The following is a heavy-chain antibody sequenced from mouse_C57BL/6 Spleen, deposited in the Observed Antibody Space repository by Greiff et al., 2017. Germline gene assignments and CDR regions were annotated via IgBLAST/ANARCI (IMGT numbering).Heavy chain of an antibody. CDR2: IYPGDGDT. D-gene: IGHD1-1*01. CDR3: AREYYYGSSLDY. CDR1: GYAFSSSW. V-gene: IGHV1-82*01. Sequence: QVQLQQSGPELVKPGASVKISCKASGYAFSSSWMNWVKQRPGKGLEWIGRIYPGDGDTNYNGKFKGKATLTADKSSSTAYMQLSSLTSEDSAVCFCAREYYYGSSLDYWGQGTTLTVSS. J-gene: IGHJ2*01.